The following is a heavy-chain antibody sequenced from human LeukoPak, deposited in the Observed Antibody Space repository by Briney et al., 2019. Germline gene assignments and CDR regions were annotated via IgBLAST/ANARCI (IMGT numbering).Heavy chain of an antibody. J-gene: IGHJ5*02. D-gene: IGHD3-10*01. V-gene: IGHV4-59*12. CDR1: GGSINSYY. Sequence: SETLSLTCTVSGGSINSYYWHWIRQSPGKGLEWIGHIYYSGSTYYNPSLKSRVTISVDTSKNQFSLKLSSVTAADTAVYYCAREAGITMVRGVRDDFNNWFDPWGQGTLVTVSS. CDR3: AREAGITMVRGVRDDFNNWFDP. CDR2: IYYSGST.